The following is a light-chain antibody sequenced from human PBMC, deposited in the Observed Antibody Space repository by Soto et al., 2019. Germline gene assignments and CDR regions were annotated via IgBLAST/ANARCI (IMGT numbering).Light chain of an antibody. CDR2: KDT. Sequence: SYELTQPSSVSVSPGQTARITCSGDVLAKKYARWFQQKPGQAPILVIYKDTERPSGIPERFSGSSSGTTVTLTISGAQVEDEADYYCYSAAANNQVFRTGPKVTVL. CDR1: VLAKKY. CDR3: YSAAANNQV. J-gene: IGLJ1*01. V-gene: IGLV3-27*01.